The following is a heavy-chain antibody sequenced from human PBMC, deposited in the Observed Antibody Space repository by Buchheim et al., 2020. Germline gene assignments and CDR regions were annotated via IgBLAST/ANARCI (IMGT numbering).Heavy chain of an antibody. Sequence: QLQLQESGPGLVKPSETLSLTCTVSGGSISSSSYYWGWIRQPPGKGLEWIGSIYYSGSTYYNPSLKSRVTISVDTSKNQFSLKLSSVTAADTAVYYCARQVSDDDILTGYGRLIYYYYYYGMDVWGQGTT. V-gene: IGHV4-39*01. J-gene: IGHJ6*02. D-gene: IGHD3-9*01. CDR2: IYYSGST. CDR3: ARQVSDDDILTGYGRLIYYYYYYGMDV. CDR1: GGSISSSSYY.